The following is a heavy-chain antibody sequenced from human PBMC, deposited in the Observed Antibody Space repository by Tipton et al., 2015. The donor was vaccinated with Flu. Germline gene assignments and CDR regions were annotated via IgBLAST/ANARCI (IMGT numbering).Heavy chain of an antibody. CDR2: IYNSEYT. CDR3: ARRTFSNYVSEPKNWFDF. D-gene: IGHD4-11*01. J-gene: IGHJ5*01. Sequence: TLSLTCTVSGGSIGSYYWNWIRQPPGKGLEWIGYIYNSEYTKYNPSLKSRVTISVDTSKKQFSLQLRSVTAADTAVYFCARRTFSNYVSEPKNWFDFWGQGTLVTVSS. V-gene: IGHV4-4*09. CDR1: GGSIGSYY.